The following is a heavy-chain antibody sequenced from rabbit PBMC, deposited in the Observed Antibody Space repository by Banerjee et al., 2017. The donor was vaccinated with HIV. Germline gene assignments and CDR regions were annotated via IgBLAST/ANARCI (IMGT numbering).Heavy chain of an antibody. Sequence: QEQLVEYGGDLVQPEGSLTLTCTASGFSFSSNYWICWVRQAPGKGLEWSACIYAGSGGSTCYASWAKGRFTISKTSSTTVTLQMTSLTAADTATYFCARGSAYAGAGYALWGPGTLVTVS. J-gene: IGHJ4*01. D-gene: IGHD4-2*01. CDR1: GFSFSSNYW. CDR2: IYAGSGGST. CDR3: ARGSAYAGAGYAL. V-gene: IGHV1S45*01.